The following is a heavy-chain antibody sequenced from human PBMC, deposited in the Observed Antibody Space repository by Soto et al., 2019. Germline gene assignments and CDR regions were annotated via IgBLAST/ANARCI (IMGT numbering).Heavy chain of an antibody. Sequence: EVHLVESEGGLVQRGGSLRLSCAASGFTFNYYWMHWVRQAPGQGLVWVSHIHSDGSTTTYADSVKGRFTISRDNAKNTLYLQMNSLRAEDTALDYCVSGDHGRLPLWGQGTPVTVSS. CDR3: VSGDHGRLPL. V-gene: IGHV3-74*01. D-gene: IGHD4-17*01. CDR2: IHSDGSTT. J-gene: IGHJ3*01. CDR1: GFTFNYYW.